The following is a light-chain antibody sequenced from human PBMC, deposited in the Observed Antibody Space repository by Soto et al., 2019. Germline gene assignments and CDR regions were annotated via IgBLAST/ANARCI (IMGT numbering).Light chain of an antibody. CDR1: SGNIASGF. Sequence: NFMLTQPLSVSESPGKTVTISCTRSSGNIASGFVQWYQQRPGSAPTTVIYEDNHRRSGVPDRFSGSIDTSSNSATLTISGLKTEDEADYYCQSYHSSYPYVFGTGTKLTVL. J-gene: IGLJ1*01. V-gene: IGLV6-57*03. CDR2: EDN. CDR3: QSYHSSYPYV.